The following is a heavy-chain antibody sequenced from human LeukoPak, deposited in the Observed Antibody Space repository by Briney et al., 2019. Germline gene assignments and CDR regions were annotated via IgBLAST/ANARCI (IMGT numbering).Heavy chain of an antibody. J-gene: IGHJ3*02. Sequence: PGGSLRLSCAASGFTFSSYSMNWVRQAPGKGLEWVSSISSSSYIYYADSVKGRFTISRDNAKNSLYLQMNSLRAEDTAVYYCARWGDVRATFDIGGQGTMVTVSS. D-gene: IGHD3-10*01. CDR2: ISSSSYI. CDR3: ARWGDVRATFDI. CDR1: GFTFSSYS. V-gene: IGHV3-21*01.